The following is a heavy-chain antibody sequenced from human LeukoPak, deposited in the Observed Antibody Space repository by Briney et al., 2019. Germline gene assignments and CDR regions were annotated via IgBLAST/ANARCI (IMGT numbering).Heavy chain of an antibody. CDR3: VRLGVPRSLYYHYGMDV. V-gene: IGHV4-59*11. Sequence: SETLSLTCTVSGGSISSHYWSWIRQPPGKGLEWIGYIYYSGSTNYNPSLKSRVTISVDTSKNQFSLMLNSVTAADTAVYYCVRLGVPRSLYYHYGMDVWGQGTTVTVSS. D-gene: IGHD3-10*01. CDR2: IYYSGST. CDR1: GGSISSHY. J-gene: IGHJ6*02.